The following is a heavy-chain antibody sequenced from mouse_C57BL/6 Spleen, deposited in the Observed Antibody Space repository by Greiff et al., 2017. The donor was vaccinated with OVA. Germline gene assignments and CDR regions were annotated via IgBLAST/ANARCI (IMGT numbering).Heavy chain of an antibody. D-gene: IGHD2-3*01. V-gene: IGHV1-15*01. Sequence: VQLQQSGAELVRPGASVTLSCKASGYTFPDYEMHWVKQTPVHGLEWIGAIDPETGGTAYNQKFKGKAILTADKSSSTAYMELRSLTSEDSAVYYCTREGMVYFDYWGQGTTLTVSS. CDR1: GYTFPDYE. CDR2: IDPETGGT. CDR3: TREGMVYFDY. J-gene: IGHJ2*01.